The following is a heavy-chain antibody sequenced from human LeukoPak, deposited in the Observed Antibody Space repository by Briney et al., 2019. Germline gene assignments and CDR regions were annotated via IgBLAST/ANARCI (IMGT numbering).Heavy chain of an antibody. CDR3: ARWYYGSGSYYNFDY. D-gene: IGHD3-10*01. CDR2: IYPGDSDT. CDR1: GYSFTNYW. Sequence: PGESLKISCKGSGYSFTNYWIGWVRQMPGKGLEWMGIIYPGDSDTRYSPSFQGQVTISADKSISTAYLQWNSLKASDTAMYYCARWYYGSGSYYNFDYWGQGTLVTVSS. J-gene: IGHJ4*02. V-gene: IGHV5-51*01.